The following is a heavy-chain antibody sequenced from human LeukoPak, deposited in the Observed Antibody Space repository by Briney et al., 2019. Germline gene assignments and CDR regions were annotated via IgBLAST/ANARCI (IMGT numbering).Heavy chain of an antibody. Sequence: GGSLRLSWAASGFTFSSYAMHWVRQAPGKGLEWVAVISYDGSNKYYADSVKGRSTISRDNSKNTLYVQMNSLRAEDTAVYYCAKDEGSSGWHYFDYWGQGTLVTVSS. D-gene: IGHD6-19*01. CDR3: AKDEGSSGWHYFDY. CDR2: ISYDGSNK. V-gene: IGHV3-30-3*01. CDR1: GFTFSSYA. J-gene: IGHJ4*02.